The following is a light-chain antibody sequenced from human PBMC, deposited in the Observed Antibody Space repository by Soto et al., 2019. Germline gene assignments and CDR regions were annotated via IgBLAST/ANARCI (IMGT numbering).Light chain of an antibody. CDR3: QQSHGIPYT. J-gene: IGKJ2*01. V-gene: IGKV1-39*01. CDR2: AAC. Sequence: DIQMTQSPSSLYASVGDRVTITCRASQTISTYLNWYQQEPGKAPNRLIYAACSLQSVVPTRFSGSGSGTDFTLTISSLQPEDFEGYYCQQSHGIPYTFGQGTKLEIK. CDR1: QTISTY.